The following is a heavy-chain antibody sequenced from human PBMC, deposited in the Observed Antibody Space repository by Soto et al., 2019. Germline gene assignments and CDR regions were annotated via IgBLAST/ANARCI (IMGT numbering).Heavy chain of an antibody. J-gene: IGHJ4*02. V-gene: IGHV4-61*01. D-gene: IGHD2-2*01. CDR2: IYYSGST. Sequence: QVQLQESGPGLVKPSETLSLTCTVSGGSVSSGSYYWSWIRQPPGKGLEWIGYIYYSGSTNYNPSLKIRVTISVDTSKNQFSLKLSSVTAADTAVYYCAGAHLYCSSTSCPGRFDYWGQGTLVTVSS. CDR1: GGSVSSGSYY. CDR3: AGAHLYCSSTSCPGRFDY.